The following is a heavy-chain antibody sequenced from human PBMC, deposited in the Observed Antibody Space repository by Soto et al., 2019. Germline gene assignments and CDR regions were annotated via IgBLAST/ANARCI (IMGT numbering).Heavy chain of an antibody. J-gene: IGHJ4*02. D-gene: IGHD3-22*01. CDR2: IWYDGSNK. Sequence: GGSLRLSCAASGFTFSSYGMHWVRQAPGKGLEWVAVIWYDGSNKYYADSVKGRFTISRDNSKNTLYLQMNSLRAEDTAVYYCARRDYYDSSGPADYWGQRTLVTVSS. CDR3: ARRDYYDSSGPADY. CDR1: GFTFSSYG. V-gene: IGHV3-33*01.